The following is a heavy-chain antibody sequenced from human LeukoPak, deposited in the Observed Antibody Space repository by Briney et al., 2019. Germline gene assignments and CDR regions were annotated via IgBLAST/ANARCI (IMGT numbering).Heavy chain of an antibody. J-gene: IGHJ4*02. V-gene: IGHV1-46*01. D-gene: IGHD3-22*01. CDR1: GYTFTSYY. CDR3: ARAGHYYDSSGNRRSNYFDY. Sequence: ASVKVSCKASGYTFTSYYMHWVRRAPGQGLEWMGIINPSGGSTSYAQKFQGRVTMTRDTSTSTVYMELSSLRSEDTAVYYCARAGHYYDSSGNRRSNYFDYWGQGTLVTVSS. CDR2: INPSGGST.